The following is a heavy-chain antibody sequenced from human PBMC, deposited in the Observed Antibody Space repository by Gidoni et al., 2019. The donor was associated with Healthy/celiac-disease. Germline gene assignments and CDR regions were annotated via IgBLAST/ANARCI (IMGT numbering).Heavy chain of an antibody. CDR2: IYSGGST. D-gene: IGHD3-9*01. CDR3: ARLSGYYNADWFDP. CDR1: GFTVSSNY. J-gene: IGHJ5*02. Sequence: VQLVETGGGLIQPGGSLRLSCAASGFTVSSNYMSWVRQAPGKGLEWVSVIYSGGSTYYADSVKGRFTISRDNSKNTLYLQMNSLRAEDTAVYYCARLSGYYNADWFDPWGQGTLVTVSS. V-gene: IGHV3-53*02.